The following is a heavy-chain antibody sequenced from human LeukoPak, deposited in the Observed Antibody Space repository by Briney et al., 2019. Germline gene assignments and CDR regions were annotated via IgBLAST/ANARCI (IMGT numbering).Heavy chain of an antibody. D-gene: IGHD3-10*02. V-gene: IGHV3-48*03. CDR2: ISSSGSTV. Sequence: PGGSLRLSCAASGFTFSSYEMNWVRKAPGKGPEWVSYISSSGSTVYYADSVKGRFTISRDNANNSLYLQMNSLRAEDTAVYYCAELGITMIGGVWGKGTTVTISS. J-gene: IGHJ6*04. CDR3: AELGITMIGGV. CDR1: GFTFSSYE.